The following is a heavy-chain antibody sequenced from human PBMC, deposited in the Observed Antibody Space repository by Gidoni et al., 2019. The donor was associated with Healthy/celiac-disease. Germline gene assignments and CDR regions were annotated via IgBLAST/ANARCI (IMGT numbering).Heavy chain of an antibody. CDR3: AKDLEFVTPHYFDY. CDR2: ISGSGGSP. CDR1: GFTFSSYA. D-gene: IGHD2-21*02. J-gene: IGHJ4*02. V-gene: IGHV3-23*01. Sequence: EAPMLESGGGLVQPGESLRLSCAASGFTFSSYAMSWVRQAPGKGLEWVSAISGSGGSPYYADSVKGRFTISRDNSKNTLYLQMNSLRAEDTAVYYCAKDLEFVTPHYFDYWGQGTLVTVSS.